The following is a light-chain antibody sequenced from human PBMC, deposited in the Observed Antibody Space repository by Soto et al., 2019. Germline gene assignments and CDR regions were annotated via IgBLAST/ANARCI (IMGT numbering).Light chain of an antibody. CDR2: GNS. CDR1: SSNIGAGYD. Sequence: QSVLTQPPSVSGAPGQRVTISCTGSSSNIGAGYDVHWYQQLPGTAPKLLIYGNSNRPSGVPDRFSGSKSGTSASVAITGLQAEDAADYSCPAYDSSRSGYVVFGGGTKVTVL. V-gene: IGLV1-40*01. J-gene: IGLJ2*01. CDR3: PAYDSSRSGYVV.